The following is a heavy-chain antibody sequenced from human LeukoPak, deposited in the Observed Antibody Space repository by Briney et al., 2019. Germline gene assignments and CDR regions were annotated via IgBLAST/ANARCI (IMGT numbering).Heavy chain of an antibody. J-gene: IGHJ4*02. D-gene: IGHD3-9*01. V-gene: IGHV1-69*06. CDR1: GGTFSSYA. Sequence: SVKVSCKASGGTFSSYAISWVRQAPGQGLEWMGGIIPIFGTANYAQKFQGRVTMTEDTSTDTAYMELSSLRSEDTAVYYCATALPNYDILTGLDHWGQGTLVTVSS. CDR2: IIPIFGTA. CDR3: ATALPNYDILTGLDH.